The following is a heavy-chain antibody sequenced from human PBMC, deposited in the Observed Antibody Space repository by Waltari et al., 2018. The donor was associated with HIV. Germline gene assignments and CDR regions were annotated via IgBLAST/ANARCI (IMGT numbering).Heavy chain of an antibody. J-gene: IGHJ6*02. CDR2: INPNRGGK. Sequence: QVQLVQSGAEVTKPGASVKVSCKASGYTFTGYYMHWVRQAPGQGLEWMGWINPNRGGKNDARKFQGRVTRTRDTSSSTAYDELSRRRCDDTAVYYCARGRARTTDYYDYGMDVWSQGTTVTVSS. D-gene: IGHD1-7*01. V-gene: IGHV1-2*02. CDR3: ARGRARTTDYYDYGMDV. CDR1: GYTFTGYY.